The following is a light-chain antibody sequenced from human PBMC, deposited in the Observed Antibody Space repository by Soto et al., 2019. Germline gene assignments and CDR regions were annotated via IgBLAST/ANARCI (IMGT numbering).Light chain of an antibody. CDR1: SSDVGSYNL. V-gene: IGLV2-23*02. J-gene: IGLJ2*01. CDR3: CSYAGSSTVVV. Sequence: QPVLTQPASVSGSPGQSITISCTGTSSDVGSYNLVSWYQQHPGKAPKLMIYEVSKRPSGVSNRFSGSKSGNTASLTISGLQAEDEADYYCCSYAGSSTVVVFGGGTKLTVL. CDR2: EVS.